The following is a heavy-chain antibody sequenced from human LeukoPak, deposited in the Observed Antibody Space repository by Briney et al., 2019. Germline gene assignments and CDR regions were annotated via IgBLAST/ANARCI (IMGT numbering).Heavy chain of an antibody. CDR1: GGTFLSYA. J-gene: IGHJ4*02. CDR2: IIPIFGKA. Sequence: SVKVSCKASGGTFLSYAINWVRQAPGQGLEWMGGIIPIFGKATYAQNFQGRLTITADESTSTAYMELSSLRSEDTAMFYCARSPATVTTLDYWGQGTLVTVSS. V-gene: IGHV1-69*13. CDR3: ARSPATVTTLDY. D-gene: IGHD4-11*01.